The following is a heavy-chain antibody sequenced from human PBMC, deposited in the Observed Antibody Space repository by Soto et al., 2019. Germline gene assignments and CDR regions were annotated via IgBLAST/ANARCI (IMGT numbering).Heavy chain of an antibody. D-gene: IGHD6-19*01. CDR3: ARDRAVAGMFPGY. CDR2: IWYDGSNK. Sequence: QVQLVESGGGVVQPGRSLRLSCAASGFTFSSYGMHWVRQAPGKGLEWVAVIWYDGSNKYYADSVKGRFTISRDNSKNRLYLQLNSLRAEDTAVYYCARDRAVAGMFPGYWGQGAVVTVSS. J-gene: IGHJ4*02. V-gene: IGHV3-33*01. CDR1: GFTFSSYG.